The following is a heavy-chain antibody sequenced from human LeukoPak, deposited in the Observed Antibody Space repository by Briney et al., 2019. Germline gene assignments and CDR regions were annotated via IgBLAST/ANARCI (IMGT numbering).Heavy chain of an antibody. CDR1: GYTFTSYG. J-gene: IGHJ4*02. V-gene: IGHV1-18*01. Sequence: ASVKVSCKASGYTFTSYGISGVRQAPGQGLEWMGWISAYNGNTNYARTLQGRVTMTTDTSTSTAYMELWSLRYDDTAVYYCARKETWYYFDYWGQGTLVTVSS. CDR2: ISAYNGNT. CDR3: ARKETWYYFDY. D-gene: IGHD1-14*01.